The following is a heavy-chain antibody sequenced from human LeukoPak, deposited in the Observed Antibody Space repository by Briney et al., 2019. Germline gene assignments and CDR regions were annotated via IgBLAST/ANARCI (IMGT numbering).Heavy chain of an antibody. D-gene: IGHD5-12*01. CDR2: INPNRGGT. Sequence: ASVKVFCNASGYTFTVYYMHWVRQAPGQGREWMGWINPNRGGTNYAQKFQGRVTMTRDTTISTAYMELSRLRSDDTAVYYCARDGSPGGMDVWGQGTTVTVSS. CDR3: ARDGSPGGMDV. V-gene: IGHV1-2*02. J-gene: IGHJ6*02. CDR1: GYTFTVYY.